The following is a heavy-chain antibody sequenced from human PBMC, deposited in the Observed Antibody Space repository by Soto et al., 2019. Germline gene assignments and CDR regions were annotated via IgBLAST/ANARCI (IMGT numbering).Heavy chain of an antibody. J-gene: IGHJ6*02. CDR2: IYPGDSDT. V-gene: IGHV5-51*01. CDR3: ARLVYYYGLDV. CDR1: GYSFTSYC. Sequence: SLKIAWKGSGYSFTSYCMCWVLQIPGKVLDWSVIIYPGDSDTRYSTSFQVQVTISAAKSISTAYLQWSSLKASDTDMYYCARLVYYYGLDVWGHGTTVTVSS.